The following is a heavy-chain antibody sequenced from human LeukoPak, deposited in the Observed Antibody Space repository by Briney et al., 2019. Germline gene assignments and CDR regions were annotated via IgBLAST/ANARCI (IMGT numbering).Heavy chain of an antibody. CDR2: ISSSGSTI. CDR3: ARSTNYDSSGYYHDY. D-gene: IGHD3-22*01. CDR1: GFTFSDYY. J-gene: IGHJ4*02. Sequence: GGSLRLSWAASGFTFSDYYMSWIRQAPGKGLEWVSYISSSGSTIYYADSVKGRFTISRDNAKNSLYLQMNSLRAEDTVVYYCARSTNYDSSGYYHDYWGQGTLVTVSS. V-gene: IGHV3-11*04.